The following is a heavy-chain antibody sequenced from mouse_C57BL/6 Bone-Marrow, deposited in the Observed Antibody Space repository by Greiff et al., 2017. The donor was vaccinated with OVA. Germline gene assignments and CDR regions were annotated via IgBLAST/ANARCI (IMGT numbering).Heavy chain of an antibody. J-gene: IGHJ3*01. D-gene: IGHD2-5*01. CDR3: ARDEGYSNYFPWFAY. V-gene: IGHV5-4*01. CDR2: ISDGGSYT. Sequence: EVKLVESGGGLVKPGGSLKLSCAASGFTFSSYAMSWVRQTPEKRLEWVATISDGGSYTYYPDNIKGRFTISRDNAKNNLYLQMSHLKSEDTAMYYCARDEGYSNYFPWFAYWGQGTLVTVSA. CDR1: GFTFSSYA.